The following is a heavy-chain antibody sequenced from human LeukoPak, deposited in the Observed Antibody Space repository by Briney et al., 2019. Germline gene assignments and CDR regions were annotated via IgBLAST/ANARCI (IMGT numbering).Heavy chain of an antibody. CDR2: IYYSGST. J-gene: IGHJ5*02. V-gene: IGHV4-61*01. Sequence: SETLSLTCTVSGGSVSSGSYYWSWIRQPPGKGLEWIGYIYYSGSTNYNPSLKSRVTISVDTSKNQFSLKLSSVTAADTAVYYCAGGGYSSGWYPWFDPWGQGTLVTVSS. D-gene: IGHD6-19*01. CDR1: GGSVSSGSYY. CDR3: AGGGYSSGWYPWFDP.